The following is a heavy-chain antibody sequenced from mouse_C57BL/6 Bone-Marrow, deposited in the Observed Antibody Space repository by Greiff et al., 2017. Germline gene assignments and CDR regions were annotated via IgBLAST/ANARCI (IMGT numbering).Heavy chain of an antibody. CDR3: ARDYGSSYWYFGV. CDR2: IYPRDGST. V-gene: IGHV1-85*01. J-gene: IGHJ1*03. Sequence: VKLMESGPELVKPGASVKLSCKASGYTFTSYDINWVKQRPGQGLERIGWIYPRDGSTKYNEKSKGKATLTVDTSSSTAYMELHSLTSDDSAVYCCARDYGSSYWYFGVWGTGTTGTGSS. D-gene: IGHD1-1*01. CDR1: GYTFTSYD.